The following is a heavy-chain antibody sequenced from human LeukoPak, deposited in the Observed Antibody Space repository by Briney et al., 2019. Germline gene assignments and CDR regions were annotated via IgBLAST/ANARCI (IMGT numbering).Heavy chain of an antibody. CDR1: GGSISSYY. CDR2: IYYSGST. V-gene: IGHV4-59*01. D-gene: IGHD2-2*02. J-gene: IGHJ4*02. CDR3: AGTRGLGYCSSTSCYTFDY. Sequence: SETLSLTCTVSGGSISSYYWSWIRQPPGKGLEWIGYIYYSGSTNYNPSLKSRVTISVDTSKNQFSLKLSSVTAADTAVYYCAGTRGLGYCSSTSCYTFDYWGQGTLVTVSS.